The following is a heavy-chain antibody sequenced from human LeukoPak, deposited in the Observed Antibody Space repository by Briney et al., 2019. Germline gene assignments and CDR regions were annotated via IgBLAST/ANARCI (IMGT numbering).Heavy chain of an antibody. J-gene: IGHJ6*03. D-gene: IGHD2-2*01. V-gene: IGHV1-18*01. CDR1: GYTFTSYG. CDR3: ARVNIVVVPAYYYYYMDV. Sequence: ASVKVSCKASGYTFTSYGISWVRQAPGQGLEWMGWISAYNGNTNYAQKFQGRVTMTTDTSTSTAYMELRSLRSDDTAVYYCARVNIVVVPAYYYYYMDVWGKGTTVTVSS. CDR2: ISAYNGNT.